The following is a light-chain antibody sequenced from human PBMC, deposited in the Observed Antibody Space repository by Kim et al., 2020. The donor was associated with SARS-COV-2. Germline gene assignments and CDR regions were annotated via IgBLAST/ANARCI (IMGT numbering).Light chain of an antibody. J-gene: IGLJ2*01. Sequence: QRVTISCSGSSSNIGNNAENWYQQLPGKAPQLLIYYDDLLPSGVSDRFSGSNSGTSASLAISGLQSDDEADYFCAAWDDSLNGHVVFGGGTQLTVL. V-gene: IGLV1-36*01. CDR2: YDD. CDR3: AAWDDSLNGHVV. CDR1: SSNIGNNA.